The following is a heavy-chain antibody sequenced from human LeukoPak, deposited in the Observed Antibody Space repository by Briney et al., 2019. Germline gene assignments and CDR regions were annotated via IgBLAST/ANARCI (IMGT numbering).Heavy chain of an antibody. Sequence: TVGSLRLSCAASGFTFSSYSMNWVRQAPGKGLEWVSSISSSSSYIYYADSVKGRFTISRDNAKNSLYLQMNSLRAEDTAVYYCARGALEMATILDYWGQGTLVTVSS. CDR1: GFTFSSYS. J-gene: IGHJ4*02. D-gene: IGHD5-24*01. V-gene: IGHV3-21*01. CDR3: ARGALEMATILDY. CDR2: ISSSSSYI.